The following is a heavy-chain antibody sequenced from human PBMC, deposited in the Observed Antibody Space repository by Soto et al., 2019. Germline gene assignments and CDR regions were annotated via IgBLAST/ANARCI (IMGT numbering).Heavy chain of an antibody. J-gene: IGHJ5*02. D-gene: IGHD3-3*01. CDR3: ARHASFSDFRDGWFEL. CDR2: MHYSEST. V-gene: IGHV4-39*01. Sequence: SLTCAVSGGSISSSDHYWGWIRQPPCKGLEWIGSMHYSESTYVNPSLKSRVTISVDMSKNQFSLEVTSVTAADTAVYFCARHASFSDFRDGWFELWGQGTLVTVSS. CDR1: GGSISSSDHY.